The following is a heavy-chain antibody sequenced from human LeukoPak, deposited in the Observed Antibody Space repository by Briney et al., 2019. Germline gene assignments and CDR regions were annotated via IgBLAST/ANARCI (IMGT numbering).Heavy chain of an antibody. CDR1: GGSFSGYY. J-gene: IGHJ4*02. CDR3: ARVEIAVSLRFDY. V-gene: IGHV4-34*01. D-gene: IGHD5-24*01. CDR2: INHSGST. Sequence: PSETLSLTCAVYGGSFSGYYWSWIRQPPGKGLEWIGEINHSGSTNYNPSLKSRVTISVDTSKNQFSLKLSSATAADTAVYYCARVEIAVSLRFDYWGQGTLVTVSS.